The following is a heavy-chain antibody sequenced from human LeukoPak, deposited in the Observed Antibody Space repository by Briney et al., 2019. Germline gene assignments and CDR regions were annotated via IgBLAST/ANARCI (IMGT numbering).Heavy chain of an antibody. J-gene: IGHJ6*03. V-gene: IGHV4-59*01. CDR1: GGSISGYY. Sequence: SETLSLTCTVSGGSISGYYWNWIRQSPEKGLEWIGYIYHSGTINFNPSLKARVTMSIDTSKNQFSLKLSSVTAADTAVYYCARVKLPHESNYYYMDVWGKGTTVTVSS. CDR3: ARVKLPHESNYYYMDV. D-gene: IGHD6-6*01. CDR2: IYHSGTI.